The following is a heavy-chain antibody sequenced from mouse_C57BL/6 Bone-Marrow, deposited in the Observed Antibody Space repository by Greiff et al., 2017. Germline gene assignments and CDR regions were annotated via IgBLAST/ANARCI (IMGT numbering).Heavy chain of an antibody. J-gene: IGHJ2*01. CDR1: GYSITSGYY. Sequence: DVHLVESGPGLVKPSQSLSLTCSVTGYSITSGYYWNWLRQFPGNKLEWMGYISYDGSNNYNPSLKNPISIPRDKNKNQFFLKLNSVTTEDTATYYGARGGVYYHFDDWGQGTTLTVAS. CDR3: ARGGVYYHFDD. D-gene: IGHD1-1*01. V-gene: IGHV3-6*01. CDR2: ISYDGSN.